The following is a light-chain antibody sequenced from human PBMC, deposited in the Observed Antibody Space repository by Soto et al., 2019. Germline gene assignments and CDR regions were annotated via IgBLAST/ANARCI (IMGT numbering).Light chain of an antibody. CDR2: KAS. Sequence: DIQMTQSPSTLSASVGDRVSITCRASHTISSELAWYQQKPGKAPKLLGYKASTLESRVPSRFSGSESGTEFTLTIRSQQHDDVSTYYCQQYSVFPRTVGQGTKIDVK. J-gene: IGKJ1*01. V-gene: IGKV1-5*03. CDR1: HTISSE. CDR3: QQYSVFPRT.